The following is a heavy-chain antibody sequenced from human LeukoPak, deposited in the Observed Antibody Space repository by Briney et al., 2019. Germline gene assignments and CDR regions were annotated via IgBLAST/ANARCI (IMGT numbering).Heavy chain of an antibody. V-gene: IGHV1-18*04. J-gene: IGHJ4*02. D-gene: IGHD2-2*01. Sequence: RASVKVSCKASGYTFTSYGISWVRQAPGQGLEWMGWISAYNGNTNYAQKLQGRVTMTTDTSTSTAYMELRSLRSDDTAVYYCARDTSIIGVVPADKGDYWGQGTLVTVSS. CDR2: ISAYNGNT. CDR1: GYTFTSYG. CDR3: ARDTSIIGVVPADKGDY.